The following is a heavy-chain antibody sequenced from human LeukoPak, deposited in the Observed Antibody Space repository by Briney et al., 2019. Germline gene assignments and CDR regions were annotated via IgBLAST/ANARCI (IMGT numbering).Heavy chain of an antibody. CDR3: ARAVGQLVPDYFDY. J-gene: IGHJ4*02. V-gene: IGHV4-39*07. CDR2: IYYSGST. Sequence: PSETLSLTCTVSGGSISSSSYYWGWIRQPPGKGLEWIGSIYYSGSTYYNPSLKSRVTISVDTSKNQFSLKLSSVTAADTAVYYCARAVGQLVPDYFDYWGQGTLVTVSS. D-gene: IGHD6-6*01. CDR1: GGSISSSSYY.